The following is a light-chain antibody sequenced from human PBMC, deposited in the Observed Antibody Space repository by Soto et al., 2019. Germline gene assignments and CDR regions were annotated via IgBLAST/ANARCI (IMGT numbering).Light chain of an antibody. J-gene: IGKJ1*01. CDR3: QQYGSSPQRT. Sequence: IEMTQSPATLSVSPGERATLSCRASQSVSSNLVWYQQKPGQAPRLLTYGASTRVTGIPARFSGSGSGTDFTLTISRLEPEDFAVYYCQQYGSSPQRTFGQGTKVDIK. CDR1: QSVSSN. CDR2: GAS. V-gene: IGKV3-15*01.